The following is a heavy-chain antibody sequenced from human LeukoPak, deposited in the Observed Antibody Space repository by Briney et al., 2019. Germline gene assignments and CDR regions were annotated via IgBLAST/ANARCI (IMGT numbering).Heavy chain of an antibody. Sequence: PGPSLRLSCAASAFTFTAYGMHWIRQAPGKGLEWVAVVWYDGNNKSHSASVKGQFSISRDNSRYTMYLQMKSLRADDEAVYYCARDLRLPDAFDIWGQGTMVTVSS. CDR1: AFTFTAYG. V-gene: IGHV3-33*01. CDR3: ARDLRLPDAFDI. CDR2: VWYDGNNK. J-gene: IGHJ3*02.